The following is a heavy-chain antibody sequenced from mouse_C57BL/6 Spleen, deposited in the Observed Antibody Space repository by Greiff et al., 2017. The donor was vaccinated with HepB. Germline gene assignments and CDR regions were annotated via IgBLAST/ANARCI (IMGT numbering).Heavy chain of an antibody. CDR2: INYDGSST. J-gene: IGHJ4*01. CDR3: ARDLYDGYAYYYAMDY. V-gene: IGHV5-16*01. CDR1: GFTFSDYY. D-gene: IGHD2-3*01. Sequence: EVKLVESEGGLVQPGSSMKLSCTASGFTFSDYYMAWVRQVPEKGLEWVANINYDGSSTYYLDSLKSRFIISRDNAKNILYLQMSSLKSEDTATYYCARDLYDGYAYYYAMDYWGQGTSVTVSS.